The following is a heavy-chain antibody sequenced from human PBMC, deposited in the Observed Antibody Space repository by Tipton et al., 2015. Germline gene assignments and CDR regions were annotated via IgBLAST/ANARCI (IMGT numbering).Heavy chain of an antibody. Sequence: QVQLVQSGAEVKKPGASVKVSCKTSGYSFSSYGISWVRQAPGQGLEWMGWISPYNGNTNYAQKLQGRVSMTRDTSTSTAYMELRSRRSDDTAVYSWARDRGSTRSSVDYWGQGTLVAVSS. V-gene: IGHV1-18*01. J-gene: IGHJ4*02. CDR3: ARDRGSTRSSVDY. D-gene: IGHD1-26*01. CDR2: ISPYNGNT. CDR1: GYSFSSYG.